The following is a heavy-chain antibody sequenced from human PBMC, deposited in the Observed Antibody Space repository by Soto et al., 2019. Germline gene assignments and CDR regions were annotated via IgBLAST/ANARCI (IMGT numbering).Heavy chain of an antibody. D-gene: IGHD1-26*01. Sequence: EAQLVESGGDLVQPGGSLRLSCAGSGFSFSSYAMNWVRQAPGKGLEWVSYISSSGSDTYYADSVKARFTISRDNAQNSLYLQMTRLRAEDTAIYYCASLSGSYGFDPWGQGTLVTVSS. J-gene: IGHJ5*02. CDR2: ISSSGSDT. V-gene: IGHV3-48*03. CDR1: GFSFSSYA. CDR3: ASLSGSYGFDP.